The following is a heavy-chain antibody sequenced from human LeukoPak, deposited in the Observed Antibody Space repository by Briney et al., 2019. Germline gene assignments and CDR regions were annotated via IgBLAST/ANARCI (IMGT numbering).Heavy chain of an antibody. Sequence: PSETLSLTCAVYGGSFSGYYWSWIRQPPGKGLEWIGEINHSGSTNYNPSLKSRVTISVDTFKNQFSLKLSSVTAADTAVYYCARARRYRYGSGSYYRAMDVWGQGTTVTVSS. V-gene: IGHV4-34*01. D-gene: IGHD3-10*01. J-gene: IGHJ6*02. CDR1: GGSFSGYY. CDR2: INHSGST. CDR3: ARARRYRYGSGSYYRAMDV.